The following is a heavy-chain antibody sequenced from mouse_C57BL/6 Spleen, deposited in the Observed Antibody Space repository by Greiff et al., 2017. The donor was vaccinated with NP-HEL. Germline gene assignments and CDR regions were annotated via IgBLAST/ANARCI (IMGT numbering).Heavy chain of an antibody. CDR3: AGTTVVATRWFDY. D-gene: IGHD1-1*01. J-gene: IGHJ2*01. Sequence: VKLMESGAELVKPGASVKISCKASGYAFSSYWMNWVKQRPGKGLEWIGQIYPGDGDTNYNGKFKGKATLTADKSSSTAYMQLSSLTSEDSAVYFCAGTTVVATRWFDYWGQGTTLTVSS. CDR1: GYAFSSYW. V-gene: IGHV1-80*01. CDR2: IYPGDGDT.